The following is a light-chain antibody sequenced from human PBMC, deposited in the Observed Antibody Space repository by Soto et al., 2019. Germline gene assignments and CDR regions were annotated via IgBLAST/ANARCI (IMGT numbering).Light chain of an antibody. Sequence: DIVMTQSPLSLPVTPGEPASISCRSSQSLLHSNRHNYLDWYLQKPGQSPQLLIYLGSNRASGVPDRFSGSGSGTDFTLKISRVEAEDVGVYYCMQALQTPRTFGQGTKVEIK. J-gene: IGKJ1*01. CDR2: LGS. V-gene: IGKV2-28*01. CDR3: MQALQTPRT. CDR1: QSLLHSNRHNY.